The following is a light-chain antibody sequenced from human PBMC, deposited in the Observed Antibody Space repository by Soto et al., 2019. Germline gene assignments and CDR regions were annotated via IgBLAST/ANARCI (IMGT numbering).Light chain of an antibody. V-gene: IGKV3-15*01. Sequence: EMVMTQSPATLSVSPGERATLSCRASQSVSSNLAWYQQKPGQAPRLLIYGASTRATGIPARFSGSGSGTEFTLTISSLQSEDFAVYYCQQYNNWQETFGQGTKVDIK. J-gene: IGKJ1*01. CDR1: QSVSSN. CDR3: QQYNNWQET. CDR2: GAS.